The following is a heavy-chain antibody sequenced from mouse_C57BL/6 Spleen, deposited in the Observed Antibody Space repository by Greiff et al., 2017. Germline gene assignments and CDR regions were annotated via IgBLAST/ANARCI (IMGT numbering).Heavy chain of an antibody. CDR2: ISSGSSTI. J-gene: IGHJ1*03. CDR1: GFTFSDYG. Sequence: DVMLVESGGGLVKPGGSLKLSCAASGFTFSDYGMHWVRQAPEKGLEWVAYISSGSSTIYYADTVKGRFTFSRDNAKNTLFLQMTSLRSEDTAMYYCARGYYGCSLHWYFDVWGTGTTVTVSS. CDR3: ARGYYGCSLHWYFDV. D-gene: IGHD1-1*01. V-gene: IGHV5-17*01.